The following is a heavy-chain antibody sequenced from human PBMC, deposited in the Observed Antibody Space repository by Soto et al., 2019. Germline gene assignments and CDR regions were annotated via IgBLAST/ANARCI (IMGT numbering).Heavy chain of an antibody. D-gene: IGHD3-16*01. V-gene: IGHV3-30*18. J-gene: IGHJ4*02. CDR1: GFTFSSYG. CDR3: AKVGPRIMITFGGAFDY. Sequence: QVQLVESGGGVVQPGRSLRLSCAASGFTFSSYGMHWVHQAPGKGLEWVAVISYDGSDKYYADSVKGRFTISRDNSKNTLYLQMNSLRAEDTAVYYCAKVGPRIMITFGGAFDYWGQGTLVTVSS. CDR2: ISYDGSDK.